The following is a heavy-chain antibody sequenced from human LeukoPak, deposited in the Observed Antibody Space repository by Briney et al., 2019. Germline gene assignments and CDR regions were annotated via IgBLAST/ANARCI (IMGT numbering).Heavy chain of an antibody. D-gene: IGHD1-26*01. V-gene: IGHV4-31*03. CDR2: IYYSGST. CDR1: GGSISSGGYY. J-gene: IGHJ4*02. CDR3: ARVVRELRFDY. Sequence: PSETLSLTCTVSGGSISSGGYYWSWIRQHPGKGLEWIGYIYYSGSTHYNPSLKSRVTISVDTSKNQFSLKLSSVTAADTAVYYCARVVRELRFDYWGQGTLVTVSS.